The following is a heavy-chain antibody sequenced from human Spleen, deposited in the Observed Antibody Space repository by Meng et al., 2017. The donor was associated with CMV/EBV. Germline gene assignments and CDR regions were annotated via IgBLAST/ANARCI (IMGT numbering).Heavy chain of an antibody. Sequence: SETLSLTCTVSGCSISSGGYYWSWNRQHPGKGLDWIGYIYYSGSTYDNTSLKSRVTISVDTSKNQFSLKLSSVTAADTAVYYCARVRGISRITMVRGVTAGFDYWGQGTLVTVSS. CDR2: IYYSGST. CDR1: GCSISSGGYY. CDR3: ARVRGISRITMVRGVTAGFDY. V-gene: IGHV4-31*03. J-gene: IGHJ4*02. D-gene: IGHD3-10*01.